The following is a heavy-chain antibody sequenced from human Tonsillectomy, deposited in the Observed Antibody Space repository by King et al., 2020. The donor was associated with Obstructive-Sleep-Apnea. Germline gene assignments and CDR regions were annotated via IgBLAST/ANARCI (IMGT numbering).Heavy chain of an antibody. J-gene: IGHJ4*02. CDR3: SLIAARANDY. CDR2: VIPIFGTA. D-gene: IGHD6-6*01. CDR1: GCTFSSYA. V-gene: IGHV1-69*01. Sequence: QLVQSGAEVKKPGSSVKVSCKAAGCTFSSYAISWVRQAPGQGLEWMGWVIPIFGTAKYAQKFQVRVTITVDGSTITAYMELSSRRSEDTAVYYCSLIAARANDYWGQGPLVTVPS.